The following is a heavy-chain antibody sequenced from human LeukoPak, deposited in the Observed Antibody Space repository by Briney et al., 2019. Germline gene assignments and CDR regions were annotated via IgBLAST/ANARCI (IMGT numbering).Heavy chain of an antibody. J-gene: IGHJ4*02. D-gene: IGHD3-22*01. V-gene: IGHV3-49*03. Sequence: PGRSLRLSCTAPGFTSGDYAMSWFRQAPGEGLEGVGFIRSKAYGGTTEYAASVKGRFTISRDDSKSIAYLQMNSLKTEDTAVYYCYYYDSSGYEPLDYWGQGTLVTVSS. CDR1: GFTSGDYA. CDR3: YYYDSSGYEPLDY. CDR2: IRSKAYGGTT.